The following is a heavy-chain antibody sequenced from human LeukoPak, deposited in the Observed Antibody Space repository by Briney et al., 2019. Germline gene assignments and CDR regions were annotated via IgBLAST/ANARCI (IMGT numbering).Heavy chain of an antibody. D-gene: IGHD6-13*01. CDR3: ARHMGGYSNSPFDY. J-gene: IGHJ4*02. Sequence: GESLKISCKGSGYRFTSYWIGWVRQTPGKGLEWMGVIYLGDSDTRYSPSLRGQVTISADKSISTAYLQWNSLKASDTAMYFCARHMGGYSNSPFDYWGQGTLVTVSS. CDR2: IYLGDSDT. V-gene: IGHV5-51*01. CDR1: GYRFTSYW.